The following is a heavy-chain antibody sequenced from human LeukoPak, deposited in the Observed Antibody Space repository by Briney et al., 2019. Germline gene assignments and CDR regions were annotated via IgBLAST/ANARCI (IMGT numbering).Heavy chain of an antibody. Sequence: PGGSLRLSCGASGFTFSSYVMGWVRQAPGKGLEWVSVISGSGDATFYADCVKGRFTISRDNSKNTLSLQLDSLRAEDTAIYYCATRGTRGVFDYWGQGTLVTVSS. CDR2: ISGSGDAT. V-gene: IGHV3-23*01. D-gene: IGHD3-16*01. J-gene: IGHJ4*02. CDR3: ATRGTRGVFDY. CDR1: GFTFSSYV.